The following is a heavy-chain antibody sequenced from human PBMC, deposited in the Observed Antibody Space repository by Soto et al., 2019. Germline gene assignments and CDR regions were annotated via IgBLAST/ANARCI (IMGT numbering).Heavy chain of an antibody. CDR3: ARATMDVTSSIDY. CDR2: IYYSGST. J-gene: IGHJ4*02. D-gene: IGHD4-4*01. Sequence: QVQLQESGPGLVKPSQTLSLTCTVSGGSISSGDYYWSWIRQPPGKGLEWIGYIYYSGSTYYNPSLESRVTISVDTSKNQFSLKLSSVTAADTAVYYCARATMDVTSSIDYWGQGTLVTVSS. CDR1: GGSISSGDYY. V-gene: IGHV4-30-4*01.